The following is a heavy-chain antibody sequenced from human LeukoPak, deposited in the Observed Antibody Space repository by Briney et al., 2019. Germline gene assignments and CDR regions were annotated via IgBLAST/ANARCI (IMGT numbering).Heavy chain of an antibody. V-gene: IGHV3-23*01. CDR2: IIGGAGST. CDR1: GFSFSSHG. J-gene: IGHJ4*02. CDR3: AHGAMYQLDY. Sequence: GGSLRLSCAASGFSFSSHGMSWVRQAPGKGLEWVSGIIGGAGSTYYADSVKGRLTISGDNSKTTLFLQMNSLRAEDTAVYYCAHGAMYQLDYWGQGTLVTVSS. D-gene: IGHD2-2*01.